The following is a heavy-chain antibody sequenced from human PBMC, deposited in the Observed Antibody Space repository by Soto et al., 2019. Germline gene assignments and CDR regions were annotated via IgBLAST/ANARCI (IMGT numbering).Heavy chain of an antibody. Sequence: EVQLVESGGGLVKPGGSLRLSCAASGFPLRTYSMTWVRQAPGKGLEWVSSISSSSTHIYYADSVEGRFTISRDNAKNSQYLQMSRLRAADTTMYYCARIDVPDYGSTGYYYGMGVWGQGTTVTVSS. V-gene: IGHV3-21*01. J-gene: IGHJ6*02. D-gene: IGHD3-10*01. CDR3: ARIDVPDYGSTGYYYGMGV. CDR1: GFPLRTYS. CDR2: ISSSSTHI.